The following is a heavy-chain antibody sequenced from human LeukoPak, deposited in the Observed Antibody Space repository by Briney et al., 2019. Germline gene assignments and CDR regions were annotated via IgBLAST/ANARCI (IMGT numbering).Heavy chain of an antibody. Sequence: GGLLRPSGRASGFTFRDYGTDWVRKAPGKGLEGGAVIWTAGSNKDNVDSLKGRLTTSRDNTRTTLYLEMNSLTVEDTAVYYCAKGRGGSSNWGSDYWGQGTQVTVSS. V-gene: IGHV3-33*06. CDR3: AKGRGGSSNWGSDY. J-gene: IGHJ4*02. D-gene: IGHD7-27*01. CDR2: IWTAGSNK. CDR1: GFTFRDYG.